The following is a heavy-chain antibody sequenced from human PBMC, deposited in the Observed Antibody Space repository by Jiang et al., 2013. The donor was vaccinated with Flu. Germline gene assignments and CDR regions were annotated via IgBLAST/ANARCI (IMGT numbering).Heavy chain of an antibody. CDR1: GYTFTSYY. V-gene: IGHV1-46*01. Sequence: FGAEVKEPGASVKVSCKASGYTFTSYYMHWVRQAPGQGLEWMGIINPSGGSTSYAQKFQGRVTMTRDTSTSTVYMELSSLRSEDTAVYYCARDLSGSRYSSGWRYFDYWGQGTLVTVSS. CDR2: INPSGGST. D-gene: IGHD6-19*01. J-gene: IGHJ4*02. CDR3: ARDLSGSRYSSGWRYFDY.